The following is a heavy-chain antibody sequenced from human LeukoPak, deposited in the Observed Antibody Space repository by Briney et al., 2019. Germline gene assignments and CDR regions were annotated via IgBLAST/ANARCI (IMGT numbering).Heavy chain of an antibody. Sequence: GRSLRLSCAASGFTFSSYGMHWVRQAPGKGLEWVAVISYDGSNKYYAGSVKGRFTISRGNSKNTLYLQMNSLRAEDTAVYYCAKDFAHRGPDFRLFDYWGQGTLVTVSS. CDR3: AKDFAHRGPDFRLFDY. D-gene: IGHD2/OR15-2a*01. J-gene: IGHJ4*02. CDR2: ISYDGSNK. CDR1: GFTFSSYG. V-gene: IGHV3-30*18.